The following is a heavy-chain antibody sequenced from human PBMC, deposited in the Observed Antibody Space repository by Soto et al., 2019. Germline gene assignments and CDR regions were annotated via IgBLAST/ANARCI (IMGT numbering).Heavy chain of an antibody. J-gene: IGHJ4*02. V-gene: IGHV1-8*01. Sequence: QVQLVQSGAEVKKPGASVKVSCKASGYTFTSYDINGVLQATGQGLEWMGWMNPNSGNTVYAQKFQGVGSMSCSTSISTYYMELSRLRSQDTAVYYSARERSYGVDYWGQGTLVTVSS. D-gene: IGHD5-18*01. CDR1: GYTFTSYD. CDR3: ARERSYGVDY. CDR2: MNPNSGNT.